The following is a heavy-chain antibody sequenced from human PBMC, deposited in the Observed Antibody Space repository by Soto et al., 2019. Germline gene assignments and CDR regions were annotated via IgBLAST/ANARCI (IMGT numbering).Heavy chain of an antibody. Sequence: QVQLVQSGAEVKKPGASVKVSCKASGYTFTRYDINWVRQATGQELEWMGWMNPNSGNTGYVQKFQGSVTMTRNTSISTAYMELSSLRSEDTAVYYCARGRTYYDGSGGQFDPWGQGNLVTVSS. D-gene: IGHD3-22*01. J-gene: IGHJ5*02. CDR2: MNPNSGNT. CDR1: GYTFTRYD. V-gene: IGHV1-8*01. CDR3: ARGRTYYDGSGGQFDP.